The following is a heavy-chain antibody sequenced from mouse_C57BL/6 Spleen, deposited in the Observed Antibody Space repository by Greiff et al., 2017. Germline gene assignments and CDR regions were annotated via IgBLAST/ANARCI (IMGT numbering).Heavy chain of an antibody. Sequence: QVHVKQPGAELVKPGASVKMSCKASGYTFTSYWITWVKQRPGQGLAWIGDIYPGSGSTNYNEKFKSKATLTVDTSSSTAYMQLSSLPSEDSAVYYCARRGLGRRYFDVWGTGTTVTVSS. D-gene: IGHD4-1*01. CDR2: IYPGSGST. CDR1: GYTFTSYW. V-gene: IGHV1-55*01. J-gene: IGHJ1*03. CDR3: ARRGLGRRYFDV.